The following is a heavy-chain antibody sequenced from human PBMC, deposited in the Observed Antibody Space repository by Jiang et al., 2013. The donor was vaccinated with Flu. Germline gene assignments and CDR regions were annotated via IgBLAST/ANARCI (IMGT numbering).Heavy chain of an antibody. CDR2: IYYSGST. D-gene: IGHD5-18*01. Sequence: PGLVKPSETLSLTCTVSGGSISSYYWSWIRQPPGKGLEWIGYIYYSGSTNYNPSLKSRVTISVDTSKNQFSLKLSSVTAADTAVYYCARGYTAMGNPIDYWGQGTLVTVSS. CDR1: GGSISSYY. J-gene: IGHJ4*02. CDR3: ARGYTAMGNPIDY. V-gene: IGHV4-59*01.